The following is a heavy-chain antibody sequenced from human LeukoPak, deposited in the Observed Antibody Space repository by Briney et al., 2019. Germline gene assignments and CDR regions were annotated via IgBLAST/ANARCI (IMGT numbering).Heavy chain of an antibody. CDR1: GYTFTGYY. CDR3: ARDCGQYSSSWYPFDP. V-gene: IGHV1-2*02. Sequence: RASVKVSCKASGYTFTGYYMHWVRQAPGQGLEWMGWINPNSGGTNYAQKFQGRVTMTRDTSISTAYMELSRLRSDDTAVYYCARDCGQYSSSWYPFDPWGQGTLVTVSS. CDR2: INPNSGGT. J-gene: IGHJ5*02. D-gene: IGHD6-13*01.